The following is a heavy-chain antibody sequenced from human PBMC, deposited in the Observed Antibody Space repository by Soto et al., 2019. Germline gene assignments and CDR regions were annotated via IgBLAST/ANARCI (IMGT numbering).Heavy chain of an antibody. Sequence: ASVKVSCKASGYTFTSYGISWVRQAPGQGLEWMGWISAYNGNTNYAQKLQGRVTMTTDTSTSTAYMELRSLRSDDTAVYYCARDNVDTAMVTYYYYGMDVCGQGTTVTV. CDR2: ISAYNGNT. CDR1: GYTFTSYG. V-gene: IGHV1-18*04. D-gene: IGHD5-18*01. J-gene: IGHJ6*02. CDR3: ARDNVDTAMVTYYYYGMDV.